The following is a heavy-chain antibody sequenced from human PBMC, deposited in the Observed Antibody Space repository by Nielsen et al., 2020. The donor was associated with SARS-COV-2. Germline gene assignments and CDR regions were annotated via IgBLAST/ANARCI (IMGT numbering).Heavy chain of an antibody. Sequence: GGSLRLSCAASGFTFSDYYMSWIRQAPGKGLEWVSSISSSSSYIYYADSVKGRFTISRDNAKNSLYLQMNSLRAEDTAVYYCARDIVVVPAALYYYYGMDVWGQGTTVTVSS. D-gene: IGHD2-2*01. J-gene: IGHJ6*02. CDR2: ISSSSSYI. CDR3: ARDIVVVPAALYYYYGMDV. V-gene: IGHV3-11*06. CDR1: GFTFSDYY.